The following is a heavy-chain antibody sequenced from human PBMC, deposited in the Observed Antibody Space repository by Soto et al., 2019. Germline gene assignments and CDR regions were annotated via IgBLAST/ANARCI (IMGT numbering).Heavy chain of an antibody. CDR1: GYTFTSYY. J-gene: IGHJ4*02. CDR2: INPSGGST. D-gene: IGHD6-25*01. CDR3: ARALSAGLTH. Sequence: QVQLVQSGAEVKKPGASVKVSCKASGYTFTSYYMHWVRQAPGQGLEWMGIINPSGGSTSYPQKFQGRVTMTRDTSTSTVYMELCSLRSEDTAVYYCARALSAGLTHWGQGTLVTVSS. V-gene: IGHV1-46*01.